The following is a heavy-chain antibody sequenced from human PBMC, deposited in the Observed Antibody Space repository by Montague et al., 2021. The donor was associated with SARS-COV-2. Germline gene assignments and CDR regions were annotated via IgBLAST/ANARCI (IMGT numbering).Heavy chain of an antibody. Sequence: LSLTCAVSGGSINSGGYSWSWIRQSPGKGLEWIGYILHSGSTYYNPSLWSRVTISVDRSKSQFSLNLTSMTAADTAVYFCARAASPRGAFDYWGQGTPVTVSS. J-gene: IGHJ4*02. CDR2: ILHSGST. V-gene: IGHV4-30-2*06. D-gene: IGHD3-10*01. CDR1: GGSINSGGYS. CDR3: ARAASPRGAFDY.